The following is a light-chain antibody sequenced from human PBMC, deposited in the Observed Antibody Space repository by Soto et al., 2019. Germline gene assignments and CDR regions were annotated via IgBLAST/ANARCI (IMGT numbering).Light chain of an antibody. J-gene: IGKJ5*01. CDR1: QSVSSSF. CDR2: GAS. Sequence: EIELTQSPGTLSLSPGERATLSCRASQSVSSSFLAWYQQKVGQAPRLLIYGASSRATGIPDRYSGSGSGTDFTLTISRLEPEDFAVYYCQQYGSSPRTFGQGTRREIK. V-gene: IGKV3-20*01. CDR3: QQYGSSPRT.